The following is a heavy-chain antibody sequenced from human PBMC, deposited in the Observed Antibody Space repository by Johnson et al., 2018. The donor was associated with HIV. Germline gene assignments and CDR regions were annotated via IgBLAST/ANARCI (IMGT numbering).Heavy chain of an antibody. Sequence: VLLVESGGGLVQPGRSLRLSCAASGFTFSNAWMSWVRQAPGKGLEWVGRIKSKTEGGTKDYAAHVKGRFTISRDDSKNMLYLQMNSLKTEDTAVYYCTTYVTMIVVVDRAFDIWGQGTMVTVSS. CDR3: TTYVTMIVVVDRAFDI. J-gene: IGHJ3*02. CDR2: IKSKTEGGTK. D-gene: IGHD3-22*01. CDR1: GFTFSNAW. V-gene: IGHV3-15*01.